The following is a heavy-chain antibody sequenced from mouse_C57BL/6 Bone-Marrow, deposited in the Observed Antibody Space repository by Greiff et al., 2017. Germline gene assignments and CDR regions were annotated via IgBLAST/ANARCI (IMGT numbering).Heavy chain of an antibody. CDR2: IDPENGDT. V-gene: IGHV14-4*01. Sequence: EVKLVESGAELVRPGASVKLSCTASGFNIKDDYMHWVKQRPEPGLEWIGWIDPENGDTEYASKFQGKATITVDTSSNTAYLQLSSLTSEDTAFYYCTRIAYWGQGTLVTVSA. CDR3: TRIAY. J-gene: IGHJ3*01. CDR1: GFNIKDDY.